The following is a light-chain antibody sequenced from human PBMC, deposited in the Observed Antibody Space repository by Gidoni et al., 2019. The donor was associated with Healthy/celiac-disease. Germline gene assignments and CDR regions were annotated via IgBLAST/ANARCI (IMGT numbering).Light chain of an antibody. CDR3: MQALQTLMLT. V-gene: IGKV2-28*01. J-gene: IGKJ4*01. Sequence: DIAMTLSPLSLPVTPGEPASISCRSSQSLLHSNGYNYLDWYLQKPGQSPQLLIYLGSNRASGVPDRFSGSGSGTDFTLKISRVEAEDVGVYYCMQALQTLMLTFGGGTKVEIK. CDR1: QSLLHSNGYNY. CDR2: LGS.